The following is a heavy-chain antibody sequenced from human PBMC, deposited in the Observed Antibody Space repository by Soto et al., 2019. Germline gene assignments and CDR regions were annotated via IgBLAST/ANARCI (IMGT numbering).Heavy chain of an antibody. CDR1: GVTFSSYA. J-gene: IGHJ6*02. D-gene: IGHD2-2*02. CDR2: IIPIFGTA. CDR3: ARSAYCSSTSCYRGYYYYGMDV. Sequence: SAKVSCKASGVTFSSYAISWVRQAPVQGLEWMGWIIPIFGTANYAQKFQGRVTITADESTSTAYMELSSLRSEDTAVYYCARSAYCSSTSCYRGYYYYGMDVWGQGTTVTVYS. V-gene: IGHV1-69*13.